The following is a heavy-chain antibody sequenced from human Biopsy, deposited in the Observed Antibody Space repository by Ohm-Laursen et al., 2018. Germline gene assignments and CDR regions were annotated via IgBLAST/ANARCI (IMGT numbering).Heavy chain of an antibody. V-gene: IGHV1-18*01. J-gene: IGHJ4*02. CDR1: GYTFTNYG. CDR3: ARDRWPHVALLGLVVFDF. D-gene: IGHD3/OR15-3a*01. CDR2: ISPYNGDT. Sequence: SVNVSCKASGYTFTNYGISWVRQAPGQGLEWMGWISPYNGDTDYAQKLQGRVTMSTDTSTSTAYMDLRSLRSDDTAVYYCARDRWPHVALLGLVVFDFWGQGTLVIVSS.